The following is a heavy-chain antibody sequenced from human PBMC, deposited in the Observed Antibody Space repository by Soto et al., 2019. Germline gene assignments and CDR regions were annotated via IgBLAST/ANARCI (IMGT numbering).Heavy chain of an antibody. CDR1: GYTFTGYY. V-gene: IGHV1-2*02. Sequence: ASVKVSCKASGYTFTGYYIHWVRQAPGQGLEWMGWINPNSGGTNYAQYFQGRVTVTRDTSIRTAYMELSRLRSDDTAVYYCARASQASYYFDYWGQGTLVTVSS. J-gene: IGHJ4*02. CDR3: ARASQASYYFDY. CDR2: INPNSGGT. D-gene: IGHD6-6*01.